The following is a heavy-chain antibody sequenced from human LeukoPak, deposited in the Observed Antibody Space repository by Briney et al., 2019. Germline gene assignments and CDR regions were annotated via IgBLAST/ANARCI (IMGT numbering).Heavy chain of an antibody. Sequence: SETLSLTCTVSGGSISSYYWSWIRQPPGKGLEWIGYIYTSGSTNYNPSLRSRVTISVDTSKNQFSLKLSSVTAADTAVYYCARQRSEGFDPWGQGTLVTVSS. CDR3: ARQRSEGFDP. CDR1: GGSISSYY. V-gene: IGHV4-4*09. CDR2: IYTSGST. J-gene: IGHJ5*02. D-gene: IGHD6-25*01.